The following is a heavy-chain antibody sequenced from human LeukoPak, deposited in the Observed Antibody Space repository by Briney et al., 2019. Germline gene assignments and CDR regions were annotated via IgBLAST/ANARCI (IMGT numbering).Heavy chain of an antibody. Sequence: SETLSLTCAVYGGSFSGYYWSWIRQPPGKGLEWIGEINHSGSTNYNPSLKSRVTTSVDTSKNQFSLKLSSVTAADTAVYYCARVPPTTGDFDYWGQGTLVTVSS. CDR1: GGSFSGYY. CDR3: ARVPPTTGDFDY. CDR2: INHSGST. J-gene: IGHJ4*02. V-gene: IGHV4-34*01. D-gene: IGHD1-1*01.